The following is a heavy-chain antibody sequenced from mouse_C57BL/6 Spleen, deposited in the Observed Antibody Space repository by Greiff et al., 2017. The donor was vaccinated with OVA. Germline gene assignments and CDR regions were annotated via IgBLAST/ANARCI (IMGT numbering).Heavy chain of an antibody. J-gene: IGHJ2*01. Sequence: EVQLVESGGGLVQPGGSLSLSCAASGFTFTDYYMSWVRQPPGKALEWLGFIRNKANGYTTEYSASVKGRFTISRDNSQSILYLQMNALRAEDSATYYCARYGGSGYFYFDYWGQGTTLTVSS. D-gene: IGHD3-2*02. CDR3: ARYGGSGYFYFDY. V-gene: IGHV7-3*01. CDR2: IRNKANGYTT. CDR1: GFTFTDYY.